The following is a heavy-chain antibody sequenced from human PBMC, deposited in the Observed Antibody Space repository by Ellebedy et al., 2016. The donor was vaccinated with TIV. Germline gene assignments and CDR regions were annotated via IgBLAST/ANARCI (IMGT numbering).Heavy chain of an antibody. CDR1: GFTFSSYA. V-gene: IGHV3-23*01. CDR2: ISGDTT. Sequence: GESLKISCAASGFTFSSYAMSWVRQAPGKGLEWVSTISGDTTYYADSVKGRFTISRDNSKNTLYLQMNSLRAEDTAVYYCAKTASDSGWYLFDYWGQGTLVTVSS. J-gene: IGHJ4*02. D-gene: IGHD6-19*01. CDR3: AKTASDSGWYLFDY.